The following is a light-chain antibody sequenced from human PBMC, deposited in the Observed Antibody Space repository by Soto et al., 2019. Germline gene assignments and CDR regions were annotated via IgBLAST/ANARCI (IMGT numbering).Light chain of an antibody. CDR2: GAF. CDR3: QQYGSPRFT. Sequence: EIVLTQSPGTLSLSPGERATLSCRASQSVSNSYLAWYQQQPGQAPRLLIYGAFRRATGIPDRFSGSGSGTDFTLTISRLEPEDFAVYYCQQYGSPRFTFGPGTKVDIK. CDR1: QSVSNSY. V-gene: IGKV3-20*01. J-gene: IGKJ3*01.